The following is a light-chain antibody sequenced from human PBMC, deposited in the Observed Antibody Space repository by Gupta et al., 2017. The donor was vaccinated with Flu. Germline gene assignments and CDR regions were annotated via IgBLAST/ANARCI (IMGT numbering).Light chain of an antibody. CDR2: DAS. V-gene: IGKV3-11*01. Sequence: EIVLTQSPATLSLSPGERATLSCRASQSVSSYLAWYQQKPGQAPRLLIYDASNRATGIPARFSGSGSGTDFTLTISSLEPEDFAVYYCLQRCDWRPMFGPGTNLGIK. CDR3: LQRCDWRPM. J-gene: IGKJ2*01. CDR1: QSVSSY.